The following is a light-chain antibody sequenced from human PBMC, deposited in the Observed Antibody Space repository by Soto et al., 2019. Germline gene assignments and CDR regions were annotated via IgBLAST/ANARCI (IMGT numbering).Light chain of an antibody. CDR3: QKYNSAPPYA. J-gene: IGKJ2*01. CDR2: AAS. Sequence: DIPMTQSPSSLSASVGDRVTITCRASQDISNYLAWYQQKPGKVPKLLIYAASTLQSGVPSRFSGSGSGTDFTLTISSLQPEDVATYYCQKYNSAPPYAFGQGTKLEIK. V-gene: IGKV1-27*01. CDR1: QDISNY.